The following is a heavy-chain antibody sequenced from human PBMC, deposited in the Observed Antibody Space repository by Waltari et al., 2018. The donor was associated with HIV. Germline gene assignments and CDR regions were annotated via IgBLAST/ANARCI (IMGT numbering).Heavy chain of an antibody. D-gene: IGHD3-22*01. Sequence: QVQLQESGPGLVKPSQTLSLTCTVSGGSISSGSYYWGWIRQPAGKGLEWIGRIYTSGSTNYNPSLKSRVTISVDTSKNQFSLKLSSVTAADAAMYYCAWGNSSGYFWGQGTLVTVSS. CDR2: IYTSGST. V-gene: IGHV4-61*02. CDR1: GGSISSGSYY. J-gene: IGHJ4*02. CDR3: AWGNSSGYF.